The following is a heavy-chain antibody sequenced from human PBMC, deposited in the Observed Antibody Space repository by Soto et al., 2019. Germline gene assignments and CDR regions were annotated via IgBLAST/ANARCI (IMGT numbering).Heavy chain of an antibody. CDR2: ISGFNDDT. CDR3: ARSGRYYPARNWFGP. Sequence: QVQLVQSGAEMKNPGASVKVSCKASGYTFTSYGISWVRQAPGQGLEWMGWISGFNDDTNHAQKLQGRVTMTKDTSASTAYMELRSLKSDDTSVYSCARSGRYYPARNWFGPWGQGALVTVSS. D-gene: IGHD3-10*01. J-gene: IGHJ5*02. V-gene: IGHV1-18*01. CDR1: GYTFTSYG.